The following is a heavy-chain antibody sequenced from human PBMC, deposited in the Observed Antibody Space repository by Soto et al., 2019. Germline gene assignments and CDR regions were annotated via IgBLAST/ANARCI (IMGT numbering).Heavy chain of an antibody. V-gene: IGHV3-23*01. D-gene: IGHD6-19*01. J-gene: IGHJ4*02. Sequence: VQLLESGGGLVQPGGSLRLSCAASGFTFSSYAMSWVRQAPGKGLEWVSAISGSGDTTYFADSVKGRFTISRDNSKNTLHLHMNSLRAEDTAVYFCAKAMSGWYLWDYWGQGTLVAVSS. CDR3: AKAMSGWYLWDY. CDR2: ISGSGDTT. CDR1: GFTFSSYA.